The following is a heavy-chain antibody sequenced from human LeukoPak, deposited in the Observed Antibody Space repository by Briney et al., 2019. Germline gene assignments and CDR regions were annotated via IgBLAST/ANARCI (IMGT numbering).Heavy chain of an antibody. CDR2: IYGSGNST. CDR3: VKRSGDAYYLDY. CDR1: GISFSKFA. V-gene: IGHV3-23*01. Sequence: PGGSLRLSCAASGISFSKFAMSWVRQAPGKGLEWVSVIYGSGNSTYYADSVKGRFTISRDTSKSTLYLQMNSLRAEDTATYFCVKRSGDAYYLDYWGQGTLVTVSS. J-gene: IGHJ4*02. D-gene: IGHD2-15*01.